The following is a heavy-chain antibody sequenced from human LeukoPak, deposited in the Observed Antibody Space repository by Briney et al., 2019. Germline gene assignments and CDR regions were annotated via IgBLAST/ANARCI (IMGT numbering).Heavy chain of an antibody. J-gene: IGHJ4*02. CDR2: ISYDGSNK. CDR1: GFTFSSYA. Sequence: GRSLRLSCAASGFTFSSYAMHWVRQAPGKGLEWVAVISYDGSNKYYADSVKGRFTISRDNSKNTLYLQMNSLRAEDTAVYYCAREVEGTLDYWGQGTLVTV. V-gene: IGHV3-30-3*01. D-gene: IGHD1-7*01. CDR3: AREVEGTLDY.